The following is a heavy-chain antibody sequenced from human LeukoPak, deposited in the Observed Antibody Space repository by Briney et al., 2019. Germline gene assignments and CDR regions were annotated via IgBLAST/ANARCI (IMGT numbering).Heavy chain of an antibody. V-gene: IGHV4-34*01. D-gene: IGHD3-16*02. CDR3: ARGYPPYDYVWGSYRYRGYFDY. Sequence: TSETLSLTCAVYGGSFSGYYWSWIRQPPGKGLEWIGEINHSGSTNYNPSLKSRVTISLDTSKNQFSLKLSSVTAADTAVYYCARGYPPYDYVWGSYRYRGYFDYWGQGTLVTVSS. CDR2: INHSGST. CDR1: GGSFSGYY. J-gene: IGHJ4*02.